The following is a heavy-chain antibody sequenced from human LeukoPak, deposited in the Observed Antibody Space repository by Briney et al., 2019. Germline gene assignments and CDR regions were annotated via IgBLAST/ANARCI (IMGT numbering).Heavy chain of an antibody. J-gene: IGHJ4*02. Sequence: GASLKFSCKASGYTLTGYYMPWVRQAPGQGLKWMGWINPNSGGTNYAQKFQGRVTMTRDTSISTAYMELSRLRSDDTAVYYCARDKRIFGYTPSWGPPFWGQGTLVTVSS. V-gene: IGHV1-2*02. CDR2: INPNSGGT. CDR1: GYTLTGYY. D-gene: IGHD6-13*01. CDR3: ARDKRIFGYTPSWGPPF.